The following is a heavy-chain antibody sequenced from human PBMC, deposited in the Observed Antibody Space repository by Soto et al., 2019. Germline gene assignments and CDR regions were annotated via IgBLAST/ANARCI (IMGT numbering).Heavy chain of an antibody. V-gene: IGHV3-66*01. D-gene: IGHD3-22*01. CDR2: IYSGGTT. CDR3: ARNGDSSDYRGWFDP. J-gene: IGHJ5*02. Sequence: EVQLVESGGGLVQPGGSLRLSCAASGFTVSSNYMSWVRQAPGKGVEWVSVIYSGGTTYYADSVKGRFTISRDNSKNTLYLKMNSLRAEDTSVYYCARNGDSSDYRGWFDPWGQGTLVTVSS. CDR1: GFTVSSNY.